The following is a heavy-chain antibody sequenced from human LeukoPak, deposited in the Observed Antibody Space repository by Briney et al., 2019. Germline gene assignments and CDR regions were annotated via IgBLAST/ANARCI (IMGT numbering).Heavy chain of an antibody. CDR3: AREGLGYCSGGSCYSSY. CDR2: ISAYNGNT. Sequence: GESLKISCKGSGYTFTSYGISWVRQAPGQGLEWMGWISAYNGNTNYAQKLQGRVTMTTDTSTSTAYMELRSLRSDDTAVYYCAREGLGYCSGGSCYSSYWGQGTLVTVSS. V-gene: IGHV1-18*01. D-gene: IGHD2-15*01. CDR1: GYTFTSYG. J-gene: IGHJ4*02.